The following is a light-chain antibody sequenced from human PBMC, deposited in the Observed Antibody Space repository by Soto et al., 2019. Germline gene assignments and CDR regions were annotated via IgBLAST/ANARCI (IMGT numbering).Light chain of an antibody. Sequence: QSALTQPASVSGSPGQSSTISCTGTISTVGGFNVVSWHQQHPGKAPKVIIYEGIKRPSGVSNRFSGYNSGSTASLTISGLQAEDEADYYCCSYVGATTYVFGTGTKVTV. CDR3: CSYVGATTYV. V-gene: IGLV2-23*01. CDR1: ISTVGGFNV. J-gene: IGLJ1*01. CDR2: EGI.